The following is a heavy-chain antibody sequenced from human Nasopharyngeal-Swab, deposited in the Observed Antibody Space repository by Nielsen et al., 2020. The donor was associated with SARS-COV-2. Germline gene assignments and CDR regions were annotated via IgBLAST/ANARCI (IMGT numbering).Heavy chain of an antibody. J-gene: IGHJ6*02. CDR3: ARDRRDDFWSGYYYYYYYGMDV. V-gene: IGHV4-4*07. D-gene: IGHD3-3*01. CDR2: IYTTGST. CDR1: GGSISSYY. Sequence: SETLSLTCTVSGGSISSYYWSWIRQPAGKGLEWIGRIYTTGSTNYNPSLKSRVTMSVDTSKNQFSLKLSSVTAADTAVYYCARDRRDDFWSGYYYYYYYGMDVWGQGTTVTVSS.